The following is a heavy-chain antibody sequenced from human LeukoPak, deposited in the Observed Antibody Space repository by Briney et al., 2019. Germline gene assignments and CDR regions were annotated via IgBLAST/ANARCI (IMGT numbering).Heavy chain of an antibody. J-gene: IGHJ3*02. CDR3: ARGSLLRFLEWPPRRTNNAFDI. CDR1: GGSFSGYY. Sequence: KPSETLSLTCAVYGGSFSGYYWSWIRQPPGKGLEWIGEINHSGGTNYNPSLKSRVTISVDTSKNQFSLKLSSVTAADTAVYYCARGSLLRFLEWPPRRTNNAFDIWGQGTMVTVSS. D-gene: IGHD3-3*01. CDR2: INHSGGT. V-gene: IGHV4-34*01.